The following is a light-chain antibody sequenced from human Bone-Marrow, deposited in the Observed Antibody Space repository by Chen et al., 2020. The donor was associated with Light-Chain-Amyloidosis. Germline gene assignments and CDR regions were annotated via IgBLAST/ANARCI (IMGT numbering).Light chain of an antibody. CDR3: QQYGTSPLT. J-gene: IGKJ4*01. V-gene: IGKV3-20*01. Sequence: EIVLTQSPGTLSLSPGEGANLSCRASQTISSNYLTWYQQKSGQAPRLLIYGSSSRATGIPDRFTGSGSGTDFTLTINRLEPEDFAMYYCQQYGTSPLTFGGGTKVKIK. CDR2: GSS. CDR1: QTISSNY.